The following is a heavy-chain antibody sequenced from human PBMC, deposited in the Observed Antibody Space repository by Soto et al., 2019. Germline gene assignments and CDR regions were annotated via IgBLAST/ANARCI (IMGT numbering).Heavy chain of an antibody. CDR1: GGSISSGDYY. V-gene: IGHV4-30-4*01. Sequence: SETLSLTCTVSGGSISSGDYYWSWIRQPPGKGLEWIGYIYYSGSTYYNPSLKSRVTISVDTSKNQFSLKLSSVTAADTAVYYCVRGSTHRGVGHWFDPWGQGTLVTVSS. CDR2: IYYSGST. D-gene: IGHD1-26*01. J-gene: IGHJ5*02. CDR3: VRGSTHRGVGHWFDP.